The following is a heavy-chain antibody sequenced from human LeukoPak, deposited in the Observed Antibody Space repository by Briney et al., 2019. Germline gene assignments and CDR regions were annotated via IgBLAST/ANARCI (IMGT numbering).Heavy chain of an antibody. CDR2: IRSKAYGGTT. Sequence: GGSLRLSCTTSGFIFGDYGVSWVRQAPGRGLEWVGFIRSKAYGGTTEYAASMKGRFTISRDDSKSIAYMQMNSLKTEDTAVYYCARAYFSILTRYYIDYWGQGTLVTVSS. J-gene: IGHJ4*02. CDR3: ARAYFSILTRYYIDY. D-gene: IGHD3-9*01. CDR1: GFIFGDYG. V-gene: IGHV3-49*04.